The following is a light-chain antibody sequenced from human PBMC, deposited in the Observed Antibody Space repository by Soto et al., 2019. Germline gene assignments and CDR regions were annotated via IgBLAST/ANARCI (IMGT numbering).Light chain of an antibody. CDR1: QSISSSY. V-gene: IGKV3-20*01. J-gene: IGKJ1*01. CDR2: GAS. Sequence: EIVLTQSTNTLSLSPGERATLSCRASQSISSSYLAWYQQKPGQAPRLLIYGASSRATGIPDRFSGSGSGTDFTLTINRLEPEDFAVYYCQQYAGSRTFGQGTKV. CDR3: QQYAGSRT.